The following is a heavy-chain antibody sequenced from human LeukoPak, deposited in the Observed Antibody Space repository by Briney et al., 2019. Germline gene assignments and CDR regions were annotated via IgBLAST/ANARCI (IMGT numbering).Heavy chain of an antibody. V-gene: IGHV1-2*02. CDR2: INPDSGRA. CDR3: ARGPPQLGMHDPFDI. J-gene: IGHJ3*02. D-gene: IGHD7-27*01. CDR1: GYTFTGYY. Sequence: ASVRVSCTASGYTFTGYYVHWVRQAPGQGLGWMGWINPDSGRADSAQTFQGTFAITRDTALTTVYLELSRLRRDDTAVYFCARGPPQLGMHDPFDIWGQGTTVTVS.